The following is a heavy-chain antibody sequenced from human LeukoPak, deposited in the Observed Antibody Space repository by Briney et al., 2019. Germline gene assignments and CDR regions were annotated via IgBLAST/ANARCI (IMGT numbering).Heavy chain of an antibody. CDR2: INHSGST. Sequence: PSETLSLTCAVYGGSFSGYYWSWIRQPPGKGLEWIGEINHSGSTNYNPSLKSRVTISVDTSKSQFSLKLSSVTAADTAVYYCARSPNLLFDYWGQGTLVTVSS. CDR3: ARSPNLLFDY. CDR1: GGSFSGYY. J-gene: IGHJ4*02. V-gene: IGHV4-34*01.